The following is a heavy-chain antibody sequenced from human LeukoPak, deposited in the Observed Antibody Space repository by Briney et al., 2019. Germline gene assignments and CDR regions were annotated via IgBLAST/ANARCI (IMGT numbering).Heavy chain of an antibody. J-gene: IGHJ4*02. CDR3: ARDTPNSSVWFGESYV. V-gene: IGHV1-2*02. D-gene: IGHD3-10*01. CDR2: INPNTGGT. Sequence: GASVKVSCKASGYTFTGYYMNWVRQAPGQGLEWMGWINPNTGGTNYAQKFQGRVTMTRDTSIATVYMDLTRLKSDDTAVYYCARDTPNSSVWFGESYVWGQGTLVTVSA. CDR1: GYTFTGYY.